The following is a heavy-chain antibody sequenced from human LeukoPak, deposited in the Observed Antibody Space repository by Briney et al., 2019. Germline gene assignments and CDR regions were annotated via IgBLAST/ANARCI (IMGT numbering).Heavy chain of an antibody. D-gene: IGHD3-10*01. J-gene: IGHJ4*02. CDR3: ARSWVWFGELLYPKTLDY. V-gene: IGHV3-30-3*01. CDR2: ISYDGSNK. Sequence: GGSLRLSCAASGFTFSSYAMHWVRQAPGKGLEWVAVISYDGSNKYYADSVKGRFTISRDNSKNTLYLQMNSLRAEDTAVYYCARSWVWFGELLYPKTLDYWGQGTLVTVSS. CDR1: GFTFSSYA.